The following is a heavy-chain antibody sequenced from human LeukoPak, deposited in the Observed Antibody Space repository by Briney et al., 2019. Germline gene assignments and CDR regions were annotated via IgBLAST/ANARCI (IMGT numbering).Heavy chain of an antibody. V-gene: IGHV4-38-2*01. CDR2: IYHSGST. CDR1: GYSISSGYY. D-gene: IGHD5-24*01. CDR3: ARGKRWLQQDLDY. J-gene: IGHJ4*02. Sequence: SETLSLTCAVSGYSISSGYYWGWIRQPPGKGLEWIGSIYHSGSTFYNPSLKSRVTISVDTSKNQFSLKLSSVTAADTAVYYCARGKRWLQQDLDYWGQGTLVTVSS.